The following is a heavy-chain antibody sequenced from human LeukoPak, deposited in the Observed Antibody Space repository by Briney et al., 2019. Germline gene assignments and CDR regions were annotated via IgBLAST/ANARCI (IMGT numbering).Heavy chain of an antibody. Sequence: ASVKVSCKLSGYSLTDSSIHWVRQAPGKGLEWMGGFEPVEVETFYAQKFRGRVTMTEDTTTDTGYMELSSLRSEDTALYYCALIGRNWEVRFPYWGKGTLVTVSA. CDR1: GYSLTDSS. V-gene: IGHV1-24*01. D-gene: IGHD1-26*01. CDR2: FEPVEVET. CDR3: ALIGRNWEVRFPY. J-gene: IGHJ4*02.